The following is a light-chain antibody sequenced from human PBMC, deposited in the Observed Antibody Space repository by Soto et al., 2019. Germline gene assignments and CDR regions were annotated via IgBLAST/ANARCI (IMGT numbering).Light chain of an antibody. CDR1: QSVSSY. CDR2: DAS. CDR3: QQRSNWPPSIT. J-gene: IGKJ5*01. Sequence: EIVLTQSPATLSLSPGERATLSCRASQSVSSYLAWYQQKPGQAPRLLIYDASNRATGIPDRFSGSGSGTDFTLNISSLEPEDFAVYYCQQRSNWPPSITFGQGTRLEIK. V-gene: IGKV3-11*01.